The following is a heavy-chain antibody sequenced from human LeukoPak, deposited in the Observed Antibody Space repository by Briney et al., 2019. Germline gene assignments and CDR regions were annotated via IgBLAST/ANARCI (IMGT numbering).Heavy chain of an antibody. CDR1: GGSFSGYY. CDR2: INHSGST. CDR3: ARGYYGSGSYNWFDP. D-gene: IGHD3-10*01. Sequence: SETLSLTCAVYGGSFSGYYWTWIRQPPGKGLEWIGEINHSGSTNYNPSLKSRVTISVDTSKNQFSLKLSSVTAADTAVYYCARGYYGSGSYNWFDPWGQGTLVTVSS. V-gene: IGHV4-34*01. J-gene: IGHJ5*02.